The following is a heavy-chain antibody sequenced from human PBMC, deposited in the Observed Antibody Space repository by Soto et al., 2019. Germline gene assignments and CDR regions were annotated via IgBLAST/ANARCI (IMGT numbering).Heavy chain of an antibody. CDR2: IIPVFDKA. J-gene: IGHJ3*01. CDR3: ARLRRDWGDAFDL. Sequence: QVQLVQSGADVKKPGSSLKVSCTTSGGSFGSSAISWVRQAPAQGLEWMGEIIPVFDKANYAQNFQGRLTITADELTGTVFMELSSLRSEDTAVYFCARLRRDWGDAFDLWGLGTFVTVSS. D-gene: IGHD3-16*01. V-gene: IGHV1-69*19. CDR1: GGSFGSSA.